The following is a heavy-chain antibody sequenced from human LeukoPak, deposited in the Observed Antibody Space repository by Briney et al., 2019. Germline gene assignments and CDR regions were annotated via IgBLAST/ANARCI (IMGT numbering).Heavy chain of an antibody. Sequence: PSETLSLTCAVYGGSFSGYYWSWIRQPPGKGLEWIGEINHSGSTNYNPSPKSRVTISVDTSKNQFSLKLSSVTAADTAVYYCARAPYHYGSGSYSWGQGTLVTVSS. J-gene: IGHJ4*02. D-gene: IGHD3-10*01. CDR2: INHSGST. CDR3: ARAPYHYGSGSYS. CDR1: GGSFSGYY. V-gene: IGHV4-34*01.